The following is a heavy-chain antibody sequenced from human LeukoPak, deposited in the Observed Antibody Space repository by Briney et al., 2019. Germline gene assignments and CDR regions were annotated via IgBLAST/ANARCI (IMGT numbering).Heavy chain of an antibody. J-gene: IGHJ3*02. Sequence: VASVKVSCKASGYTFTSYGLSWVRQAPGQGLEFMAWTSAYNVNAKYAQNLRGRVTMTTDTSTSTAYMELRNLRSDDTAVYYCARAGVDILTGLRYAFDIWGQGTMVTVSS. CDR3: ARAGVDILTGLRYAFDI. V-gene: IGHV1-18*01. CDR1: GYTFTSYG. CDR2: TSAYNVNA. D-gene: IGHD3-9*01.